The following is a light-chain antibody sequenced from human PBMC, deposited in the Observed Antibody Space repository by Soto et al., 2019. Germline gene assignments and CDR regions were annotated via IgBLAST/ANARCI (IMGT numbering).Light chain of an antibody. V-gene: IGKV1-6*01. CDR3: LQDYNYPRT. Sequence: AIQMTQSPSSLSASVGDRVTITCRASQGIRTELGWYQQKPGKAPKRLIYGTSTLQSGVPSRFSGSGSGTEFTLTISSLQPEDFATYFCLQDYNYPRTFGQETKVEIK. CDR1: QGIRTE. CDR2: GTS. J-gene: IGKJ1*01.